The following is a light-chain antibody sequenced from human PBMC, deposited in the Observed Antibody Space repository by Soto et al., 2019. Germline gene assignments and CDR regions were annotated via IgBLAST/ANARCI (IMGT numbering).Light chain of an antibody. V-gene: IGLV2-23*02. J-gene: IGLJ3*02. CDR3: CSFAGSANYWV. CDR1: NSDVGAYNL. CDR2: EVT. Sequence: QSALTQPASVSGSPGQSITISCTGTNSDVGAYNLVSWYQQHPGKAPKLIIFEVTKRPSGVSNRFSGSKSGNTASLTMSGLQAEDEGDYYCCSFAGSANYWVFGGGTQLTVL.